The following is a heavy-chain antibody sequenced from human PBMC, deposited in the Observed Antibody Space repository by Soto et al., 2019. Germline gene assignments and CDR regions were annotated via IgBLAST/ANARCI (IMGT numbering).Heavy chain of an antibody. CDR3: ARGQRFSDWFDP. CDR2: IYSSGST. D-gene: IGHD3-3*01. Sequence: QVHLQESGPGLVKPSETLSLTCTVSGGAISTYYWTWIRQPAGKGLEWIGRIYSSGSTKYNPSIQGRVRLSLDTSNYQCSLRLTTVTAAVTAVYYCARGQRFSDWFDPWCQGTLVTVSS. V-gene: IGHV4-4*07. CDR1: GGAISTYY. J-gene: IGHJ5*02.